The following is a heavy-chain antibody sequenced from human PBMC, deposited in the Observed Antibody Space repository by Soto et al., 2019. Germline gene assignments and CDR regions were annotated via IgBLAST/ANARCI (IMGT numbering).Heavy chain of an antibody. Sequence: GASVKVSCKASGFSFTGYYIHWLRQAPGQGLEWMGWINAHSGGTEYAQKFQGRVTLTRDTSISTAYMTLSSLRSDDTAIYYCAKDLTRQLAYWLDPWGQGTQATVYS. D-gene: IGHD3-16*01. CDR1: GFSFTGYY. V-gene: IGHV1-2*02. CDR2: INAHSGGT. J-gene: IGHJ5*02. CDR3: AKDLTRQLAYWLDP.